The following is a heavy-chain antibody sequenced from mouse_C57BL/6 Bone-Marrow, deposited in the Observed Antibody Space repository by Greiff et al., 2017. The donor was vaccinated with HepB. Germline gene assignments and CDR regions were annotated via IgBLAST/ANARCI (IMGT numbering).Heavy chain of an antibody. V-gene: IGHV1-69*01. CDR2: IDPSDSYT. Sequence: VQLQQPGAELVMPGASVKLSCKASGYTFTSYWMHWVKQRPGQGLEWIGEIDPSDSYTNYNQKFKGKSTLTVDKSSSTAYMQLSSLTSEDSAVYYGARRDRGFAYWGQGTLVTVSA. D-gene: IGHD3-3*01. J-gene: IGHJ3*01. CDR3: ARRDRGFAY. CDR1: GYTFTSYW.